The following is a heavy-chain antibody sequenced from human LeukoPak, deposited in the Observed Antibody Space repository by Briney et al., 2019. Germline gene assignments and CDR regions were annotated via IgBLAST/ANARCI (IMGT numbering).Heavy chain of an antibody. D-gene: IGHD4-17*01. CDR1: GYTFTSYD. CDR3: ARGGAYTVTTSDY. CDR2: MNPNNGNT. J-gene: IGHJ4*02. Sequence: ASVKVSCKASGYTFTSYDINWVPQATGQGLEWMGWMNPNNGNTGYAQKFQGRVTMKRNTSISTAYMELSSLRSEDTAVYYCARGGAYTVTTSDYWGQGTLVTVPS. V-gene: IGHV1-8*01.